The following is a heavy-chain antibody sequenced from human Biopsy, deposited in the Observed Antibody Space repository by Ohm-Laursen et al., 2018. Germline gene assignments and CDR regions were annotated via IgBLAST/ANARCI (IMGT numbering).Heavy chain of an antibody. CDR2: TWDDGSHQ. J-gene: IGHJ4*02. Sequence: SLRLSCAAPGFNFSAYGMHWVRQAPDKGPEWVALTWDDGSHQYYADSVKGRFTISRDNSKNSLYLHINTLRVEDTAVYYCVTDRLDDITKVRGIMTDWGQGTLVSVSS. CDR3: VTDRLDDITKVRGIMTD. CDR1: GFNFSAYG. D-gene: IGHD3-10*01. V-gene: IGHV3-33*01.